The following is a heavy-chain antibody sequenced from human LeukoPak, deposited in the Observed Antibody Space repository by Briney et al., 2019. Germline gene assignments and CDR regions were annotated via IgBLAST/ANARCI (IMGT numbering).Heavy chain of an antibody. J-gene: IGHJ6*03. CDR3: AREVGATDSYYYYYMDV. CDR1: GYTFTSYY. D-gene: IGHD1-26*01. V-gene: IGHV1-46*03. Sequence: ASVKVSCKASGYTFTSYYMHWVRQPPGQGLEWMGIINPSGGSTSYAQKFQGRVTMTRDTSTSTVYMELSSLRSEDTAVYYCAREVGATDSYYYYYMDVWGKGTTVTVSS. CDR2: INPSGGST.